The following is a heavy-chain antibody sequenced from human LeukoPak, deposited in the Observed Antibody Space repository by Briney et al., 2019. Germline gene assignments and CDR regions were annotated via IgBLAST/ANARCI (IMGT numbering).Heavy chain of an antibody. V-gene: IGHV3-23*01. J-gene: IGHJ4*02. Sequence: PGGSLRLSCAASGFTFSSYAMSWVRQAPGKGLEWVSAISGSGGSTYYADSVKGRFTISRDNSKNTLYLQMNSLRAEDTAVYYCAKGLSSGWYRLTPYFDYWGQGTLVTVSS. CDR1: GFTFSSYA. D-gene: IGHD6-19*01. CDR2: ISGSGGST. CDR3: AKGLSSGWYRLTPYFDY.